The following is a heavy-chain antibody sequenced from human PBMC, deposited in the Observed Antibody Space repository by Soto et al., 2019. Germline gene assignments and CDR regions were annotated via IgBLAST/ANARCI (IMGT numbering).Heavy chain of an antibody. CDR3: TRSTVTDVFSLGHGMDV. D-gene: IGHD4-17*01. V-gene: IGHV3-73*01. CDR1: GFTFSGSA. Sequence: PGGSLRLSCAASGFTFSGSAMHWVRQASGKGLEWVGRIRSKANSYATAYAASVKGRFIISRDDSRNTAYLQMNSLKTEDTAVYYCTRSTVTDVFSLGHGMDVWGQGTTVTVSS. CDR2: IRSKANSYAT. J-gene: IGHJ6*02.